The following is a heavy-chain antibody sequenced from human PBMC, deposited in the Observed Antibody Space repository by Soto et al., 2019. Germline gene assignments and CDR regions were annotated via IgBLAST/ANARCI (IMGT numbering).Heavy chain of an antibody. CDR3: ARGGVSTRTFDY. Sequence: LKISCKGSGYNFAGYWIAWVRQMPGKGLELMGIIYPSDSDTRYRPSFQGQVTISADKPISSAYLQWSSLRASDTAMYYCARGGVSTRTFDYWGQGTPVTVSS. CDR1: GYNFAGYW. J-gene: IGHJ4*02. CDR2: IYPSDSDT. V-gene: IGHV5-51*04. D-gene: IGHD3-3*01.